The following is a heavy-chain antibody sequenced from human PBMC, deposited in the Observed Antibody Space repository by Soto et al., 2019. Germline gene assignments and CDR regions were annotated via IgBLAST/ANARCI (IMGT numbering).Heavy chain of an antibody. CDR1: GGTFSSYA. CDR2: NIPIFGTA. J-gene: IGHJ6*02. D-gene: IGHD6-6*01. CDR3: ARKEYSSMDV. V-gene: IGHV1-69*06. Sequence: ASVKVSCKASGGTFSSYAISWVRQAPGQGLEWMGGNIPIFGTANYAQKFQGRVTITADKSTSTAYMELSSLRSEDTAVYYCARKEYSSMDVWGQGTTVTVSS.